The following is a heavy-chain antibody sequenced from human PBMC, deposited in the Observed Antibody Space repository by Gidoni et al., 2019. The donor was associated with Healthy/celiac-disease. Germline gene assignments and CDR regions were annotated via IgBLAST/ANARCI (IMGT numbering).Heavy chain of an antibody. Sequence: EVQLLESGGGLVQPGGSLRLSCAASGFTFSSYAMSWVRQAPGKGLEWVSAISGGGGSTYYADSVKGRFTISRDNSKNTLYLQMNSLRAEDTAVYYCAKYRSGYYRSYYFDYWGQGTLVTVSS. CDR3: AKYRSGYYRSYYFDY. V-gene: IGHV3-23*01. D-gene: IGHD3-3*01. CDR1: GFTFSSYA. J-gene: IGHJ4*02. CDR2: ISGGGGST.